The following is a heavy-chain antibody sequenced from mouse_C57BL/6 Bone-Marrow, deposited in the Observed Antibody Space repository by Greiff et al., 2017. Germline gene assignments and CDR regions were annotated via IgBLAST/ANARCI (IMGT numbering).Heavy chain of an antibody. J-gene: IGHJ2*01. Sequence: EVKLVESGGGLVQPGGSLSLFCAASGFTFTDYYMSWVRQPPGTALEWLGFIRNKANGYTTEYSASVKGRFTISRDNSQSILYLQMNALRAEDSATYYCASGYGDYWGQGTTLTVSS. CDR3: ASGYGDY. CDR1: GFTFTDYY. V-gene: IGHV7-3*01. D-gene: IGHD2-10*02. CDR2: IRNKANGYTT.